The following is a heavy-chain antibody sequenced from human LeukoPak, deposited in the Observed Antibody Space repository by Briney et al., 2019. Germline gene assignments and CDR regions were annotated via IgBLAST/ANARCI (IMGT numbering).Heavy chain of an antibody. Sequence: SQTLSLTCAISGDSVSSNSAAWNWIRQSPSRGLEWLGRTYYRSKWYNDYVVSVKSRITINPDTSKNQFSLQLNSVTPEDTAVYYCARGGGRPYYYDSSGSYFDLWGRGTLVTVSS. J-gene: IGHJ2*01. V-gene: IGHV6-1*01. CDR1: GDSVSSNSAA. CDR3: ARGGGRPYYYDSSGSYFDL. CDR2: TYYRSKWYN. D-gene: IGHD3-22*01.